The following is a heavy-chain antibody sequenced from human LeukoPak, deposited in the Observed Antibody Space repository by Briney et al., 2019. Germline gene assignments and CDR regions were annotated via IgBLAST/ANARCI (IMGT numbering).Heavy chain of an antibody. D-gene: IGHD5-12*01. J-gene: IGHJ4*02. Sequence: GGSLRLSCAASGFLFKNACMTWVRQAPGKGLEWVGRIKSRADGEKADYAAPVKGRFTISRDDSKNTLYLQMNSLKPEDTAGYYCSTDDSGHDWGHWGQGTLVTVSS. V-gene: IGHV3-15*01. CDR3: STDDSGHDWGH. CDR2: IKSRADGEKA. CDR1: GFLFKNAC.